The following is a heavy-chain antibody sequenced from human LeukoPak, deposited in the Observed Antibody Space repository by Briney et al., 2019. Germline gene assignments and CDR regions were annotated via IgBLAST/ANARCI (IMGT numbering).Heavy chain of an antibody. CDR3: ARDSSGYYRDY. D-gene: IGHD3-22*01. J-gene: IGHJ4*02. CDR1: GFTFSTDW. Sequence: GGSLRLSCAASGFTFSTDWMSWVRQAPGKGLEWVANIKQDGSEKYYVHSVKGRFTISRDNAKNSLYLQMNSLRAEDTAVYYCARDSSGYYRDYWGQGTLVTVSS. V-gene: IGHV3-7*01. CDR2: IKQDGSEK.